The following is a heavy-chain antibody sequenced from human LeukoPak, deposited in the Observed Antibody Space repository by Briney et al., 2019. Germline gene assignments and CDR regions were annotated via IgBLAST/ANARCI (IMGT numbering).Heavy chain of an antibody. CDR3: GGYGSGIYYPST. D-gene: IGHD3-10*01. CDR1: GGSFSGYY. J-gene: IGHJ4*02. CDR2: INHSGST. Sequence: SETLSLTCAVYGGSFSGYYWSWIRQPPGKGLEGIGEINHSGSTNYNPSLKSRVTISVDTSKNQFSLKLSSVTAADTAVYYCGGYGSGIYYPSTWGQGTLVTVSS. V-gene: IGHV4-34*01.